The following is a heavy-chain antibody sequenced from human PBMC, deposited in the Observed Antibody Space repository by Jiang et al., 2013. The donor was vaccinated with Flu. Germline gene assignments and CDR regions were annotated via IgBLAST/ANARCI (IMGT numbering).Heavy chain of an antibody. V-gene: IGHV1-18*01. Sequence: GAEVKKPGASVKVSCKASGYTFTSYGIGWVRQAPGQGLEWMGWISGYNGNTNYAQKLQGRVTMTTDTSTSTAYMELRSLRSDDTAVYYCARTKGSRVGVTSMNWFDPWGQGTLVIVSS. CDR2: ISGYNGNT. J-gene: IGHJ5*02. CDR3: ARTKGSRVGVTSMNWFDP. D-gene: IGHD1-26*01. CDR1: GYTFTSYG.